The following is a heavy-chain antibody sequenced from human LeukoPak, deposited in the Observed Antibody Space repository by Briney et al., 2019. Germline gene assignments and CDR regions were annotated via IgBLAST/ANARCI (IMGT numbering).Heavy chain of an antibody. CDR3: ARDLQGWFET. J-gene: IGHJ5*02. CDR2: ISYDGSNK. V-gene: IGHV3-30-3*01. Sequence: GGSLRLSCAASGFTFSSYAMHWVRQAPGKGLEWVAVISYDGSNKYYADSVKGRFTISGDNSKNTLYLQMNSLRSDDTAVYYCARDLQGWFETWGQGTLVTVSS. CDR1: GFTFSSYA.